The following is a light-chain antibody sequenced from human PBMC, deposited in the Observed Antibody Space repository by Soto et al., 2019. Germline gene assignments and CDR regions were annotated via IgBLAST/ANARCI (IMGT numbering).Light chain of an antibody. Sequence: DIQMTQSPSTLSASVGDRVTITCRASQSISSWLAWYQQKPGKAPKLLIYKASTLQSGVPSRFSGSGSGTEFTLAXXXXXXXXXXTYXCQQYNDNWTFGQGTKVEIK. CDR3: QQYNDNWT. CDR2: KAS. CDR1: QSISSW. V-gene: IGKV1-5*03. J-gene: IGKJ1*01.